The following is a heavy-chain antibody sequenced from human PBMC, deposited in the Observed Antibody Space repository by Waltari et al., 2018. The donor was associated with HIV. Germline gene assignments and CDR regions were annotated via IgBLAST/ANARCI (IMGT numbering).Heavy chain of an antibody. CDR2: TNPYNRDT. V-gene: IGHV1-2*07. D-gene: IGHD3-10*01. Sequence: QVHLVQSGAEVKKPGASVKVSCKASGYTFSGYYMYWVRQAPGQGLEWMGVTNPYNRDTRNANKFKGRRTMTRDTSCNTAYMEWDGLVSDETAVDYCSGGYISLVRGASSHWFDPWGQGTLVTVSS. CDR3: SGGYISLVRGASSHWFDP. CDR1: GYTFSGYY. J-gene: IGHJ5*02.